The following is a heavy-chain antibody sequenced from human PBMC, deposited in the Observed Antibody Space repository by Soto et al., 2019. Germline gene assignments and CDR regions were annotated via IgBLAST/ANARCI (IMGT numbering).Heavy chain of an antibody. CDR3: ARDGTTTSRMDYYYYMDV. D-gene: IGHD1-26*01. V-gene: IGHV4-59*11. Sequence: QVQLQESGPALVKPSEPLSLTCTVSGGSITSHYWSWIRQPPGNGLEWIGYIYDSGSTDYNTSLKRRVTISVDTSKNQYSLRLSSVTAADTAVYYCARDGTTTSRMDYYYYMDVWGKGTTVSVSS. J-gene: IGHJ6*03. CDR2: IYDSGST. CDR1: GGSITSHY.